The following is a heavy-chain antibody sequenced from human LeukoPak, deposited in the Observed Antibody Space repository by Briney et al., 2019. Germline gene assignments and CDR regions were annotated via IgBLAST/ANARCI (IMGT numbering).Heavy chain of an antibody. CDR1: GYSFTSYW. Sequence: GESLKISCKGSGYSFTSYWIGWVRHMPGKGLEWMGIIYPGDSDTRYSPSFQGQVTISADKSISTAYLQWSSLKASDTAMYYCARALSDILTGYPYYFDYWGQGTLVTVSS. CDR3: ARALSDILTGYPYYFDY. D-gene: IGHD3-9*01. J-gene: IGHJ4*02. V-gene: IGHV5-51*01. CDR2: IYPGDSDT.